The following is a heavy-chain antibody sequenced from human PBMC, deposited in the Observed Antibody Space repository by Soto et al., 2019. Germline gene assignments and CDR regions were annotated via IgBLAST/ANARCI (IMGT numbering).Heavy chain of an antibody. CDR3: ARAYSSSSWFDT. CDR2: INPNSGGT. J-gene: IGHJ5*02. CDR1: GYTFTGYY. V-gene: IGHV1-2*02. Sequence: ASVKVSCKASGYTFTGYYMHWVRQAPGQGLEWMGWINPNSGGTNYAQKFQGRVTMTRDTSISTAYMELSRLRSDDTAVYYCARAYSSSSWFDTWGQGTLVTVSS. D-gene: IGHD6-6*01.